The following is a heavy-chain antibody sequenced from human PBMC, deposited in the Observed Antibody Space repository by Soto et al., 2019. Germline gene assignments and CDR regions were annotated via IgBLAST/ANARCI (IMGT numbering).Heavy chain of an antibody. CDR3: ARDVGSTVTTPTGGWFDP. CDR1: GGTFSSYT. Sequence: QVQLVQSGAEVKKPGSSVKVSCKASGGTFSSYTISWVRQAPGQGLEWMGRIIPILGIANYAQKFQGRVTITADKSTSTAYMELSSLRSEDTAVYYCARDVGSTVTTPTGGWFDPWGQGTLVTVSS. V-gene: IGHV1-69*08. J-gene: IGHJ5*02. D-gene: IGHD4-17*01. CDR2: IIPILGIA.